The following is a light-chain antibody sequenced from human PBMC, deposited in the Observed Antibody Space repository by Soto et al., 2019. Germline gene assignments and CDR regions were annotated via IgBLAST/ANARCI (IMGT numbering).Light chain of an antibody. CDR2: EVS. J-gene: IGLJ1*01. CDR1: SSDVGYYNY. CDR3: CSHTSTRDYV. Sequence: QSVLTQPASVSGSPGQSITISCTGTSSDVGYYNYVSWYQQHPGKAPKLMIYEVSDRPSGVSDRFSGSKSGNTASLTISGLQAEDEADYYCCSHTSTRDYVFGTGTKLTVL. V-gene: IGLV2-14*01.